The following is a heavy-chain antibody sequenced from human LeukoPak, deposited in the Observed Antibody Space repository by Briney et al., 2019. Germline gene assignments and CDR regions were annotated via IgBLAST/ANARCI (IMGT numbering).Heavy chain of an antibody. Sequence: GGSLRLSCAASGFTFSSYSMNWVRQAPGKGLEWVSSITSSSTYIYYADSMKGRFTISRDNAKNSLYLQMDSPRAEDTAVYYCARGSSGSYYTLFDYWGQGTLVTVSS. D-gene: IGHD1-26*01. V-gene: IGHV3-21*01. J-gene: IGHJ4*02. CDR2: ITSSSTYI. CDR1: GFTFSSYS. CDR3: ARGSSGSYYTLFDY.